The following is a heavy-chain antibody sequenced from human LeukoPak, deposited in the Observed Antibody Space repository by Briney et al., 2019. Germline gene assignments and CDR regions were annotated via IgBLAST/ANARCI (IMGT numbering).Heavy chain of an antibody. CDR3: ARRSARVAATGPFDY. D-gene: IGHD2-15*01. V-gene: IGHV3-30*04. CDR1: GFTFSSYA. J-gene: IGHJ4*02. Sequence: GRSLRPSCAASGFTFSSYAMHWVRQAPGKGLEWVAVISYDGSNKYYADSVKGRFTISRDNSKNTLYLQMNSLRAEDTAVYYCARRSARVAATGPFDYWGQGTLVTVSS. CDR2: ISYDGSNK.